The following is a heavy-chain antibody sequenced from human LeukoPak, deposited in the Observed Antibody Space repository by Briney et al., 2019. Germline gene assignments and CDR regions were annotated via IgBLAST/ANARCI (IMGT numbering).Heavy chain of an antibody. CDR3: AAGGSSSWVY. V-gene: IGHV3-21*01. CDR1: GFTFSSYS. CDR2: ISSSSSYI. D-gene: IGHD6-13*01. J-gene: IGHJ4*02. Sequence: PGGSLRLSCAASGFTFSSYSMNWVRQAPGKGLEWVSSISSSSSYIYYADSVEGRFTISRDNAKNSLYLQMNSLRAEDTAVYYCAAGGSSSWVYWGQGTLVTVSS.